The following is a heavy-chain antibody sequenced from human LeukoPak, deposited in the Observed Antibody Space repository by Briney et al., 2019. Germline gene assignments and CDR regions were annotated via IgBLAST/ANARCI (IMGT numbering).Heavy chain of an antibody. CDR2: LNPSGGSP. CDR1: GYTFTSYW. Sequence: GASVKVSCKASGYTFTSYWIHWVRQAPGQGLEWMGLLNPSGGSPSYAQKFQGRVTMTGDTSTSTVYMELSSLRSEDTAVYYCARGYYGSGSYRAFDCWGQGTLVTVSS. V-gene: IGHV1-46*01. J-gene: IGHJ4*02. D-gene: IGHD3-10*01. CDR3: ARGYYGSGSYRAFDC.